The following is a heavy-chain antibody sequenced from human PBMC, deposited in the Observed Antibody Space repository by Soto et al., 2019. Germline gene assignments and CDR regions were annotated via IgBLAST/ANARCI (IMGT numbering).Heavy chain of an antibody. J-gene: IGHJ4*01. D-gene: IGHD4-17*01. CDR1: GYTFTTYG. V-gene: IGHV1-18*04. Sequence: QVQLVQSGAEVKKPGASVKVSCKASGYTFTTYGITWVRQAPGQGLEWMGWISAYSGNTNYAQKLQGRLTVTTDTSTNPAYMDLRSLSSDDSAVYYCARVVKAGDYGDYGRYYFDSWGHGTLVTVSS. CDR3: ARVVKAGDYGDYGRYYFDS. CDR2: ISAYSGNT.